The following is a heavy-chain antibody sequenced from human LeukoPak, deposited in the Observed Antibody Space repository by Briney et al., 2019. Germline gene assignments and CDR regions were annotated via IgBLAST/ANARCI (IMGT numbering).Heavy chain of an antibody. J-gene: IGHJ6*03. V-gene: IGHV4-34*01. D-gene: IGHD3-10*01. CDR3: ARLQGRTYYYGSGSNYYYMDV. Sequence: SETLSLTCAVYGGSFSGYYWSWIRQPPGKGLEWIGEISHSGSTNYNPSLKSRVTISVDTSKNQFSLKLSSVTAADTAVYYCARLQGRTYYYGSGSNYYYMDVWGKGTTVTISS. CDR1: GGSFSGYY. CDR2: ISHSGST.